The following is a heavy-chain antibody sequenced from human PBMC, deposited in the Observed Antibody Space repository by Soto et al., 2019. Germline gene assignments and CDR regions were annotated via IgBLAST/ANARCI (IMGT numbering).Heavy chain of an antibody. Sequence: EVQLLESGGGLVQPGGSLRLSCAASGFTFSSYAMSWVRQAPGKGLEWVSAISGSGGSTYYADSVNGRFTISRDNSKNTLYLQMNSLRAEDTAVYYCAKDPVGYLKSPYDYWGQGTLVTVSS. J-gene: IGHJ4*02. V-gene: IGHV3-23*01. CDR3: AKDPVGYLKSPYDY. D-gene: IGHD5-12*01. CDR1: GFTFSSYA. CDR2: ISGSGGST.